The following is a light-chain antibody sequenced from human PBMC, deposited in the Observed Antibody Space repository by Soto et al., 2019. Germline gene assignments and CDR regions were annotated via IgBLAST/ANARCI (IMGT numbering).Light chain of an antibody. J-gene: IGKJ1*01. CDR2: GAS. CDR3: QQYNNWPRRT. CDR1: QSVSSSY. Sequence: EIVLTQSPGTLSLSPGERGTLSCRASQSVSSSYLAWYQQKPGQAPSLLIYGASTTATGIPARFSGSASGTEFTLTISSLQSEDFAVYYCQQYNNWPRRTFGQGTKVDIK. V-gene: IGKV3-15*01.